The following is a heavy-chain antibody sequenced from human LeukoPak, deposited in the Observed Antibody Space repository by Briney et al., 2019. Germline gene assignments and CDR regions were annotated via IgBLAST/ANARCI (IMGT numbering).Heavy chain of an antibody. V-gene: IGHV4-31*03. CDR2: IYYSGST. Sequence: PSETLSLTCTVSGGSISSGGYYWSWIRQHPGKGLEWIVYIYYSGSTYYNPSLKSRVTISVDTSKNQFSLKLSSVTAADTAVYFCARDSHTPVAHYYYGMDVWGQGTTVTVSS. CDR1: GGSISSGGYY. D-gene: IGHD2-15*01. CDR3: ARDSHTPVAHYYYGMDV. J-gene: IGHJ6*02.